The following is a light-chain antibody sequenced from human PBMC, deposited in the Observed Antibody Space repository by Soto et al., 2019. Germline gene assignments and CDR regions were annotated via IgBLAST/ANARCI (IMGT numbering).Light chain of an antibody. CDR2: DAF. CDR3: RQHHDLPQT. J-gene: IGKJ2*01. Sequence: DIQMTQSPSSLSASVGDRITITCQASQDISNYVNWYQHKPGKAPKLLIFDAFNLEAGVPSRFSGSGSGTYFTFTISSLRPEDLATYYCRQHHDLPQTFGQGTKLEI. CDR1: QDISNY. V-gene: IGKV1-33*01.